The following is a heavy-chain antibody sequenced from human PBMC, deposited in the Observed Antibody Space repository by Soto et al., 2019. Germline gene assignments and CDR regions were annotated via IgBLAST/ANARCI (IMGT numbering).Heavy chain of an antibody. CDR2: INGDGSST. CDR3: ARGARNFYYFDY. CDR1: GFTFSSYW. J-gene: IGHJ4*02. Sequence: EVQLVESGGGLVQPGGSQRFSCAASGFTFSSYWMHWVRQAPGKGLVWVSRINGDGSSTNYADSVKGRFTISRDNDKNTLYLLMNSLRAEDTAVYYCARGARNFYYFDYWGQGALVIVSS. V-gene: IGHV3-74*01.